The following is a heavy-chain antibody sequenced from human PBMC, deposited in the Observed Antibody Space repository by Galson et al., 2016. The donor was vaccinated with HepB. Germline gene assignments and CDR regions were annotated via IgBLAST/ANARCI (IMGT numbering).Heavy chain of an antibody. J-gene: IGHJ4*02. V-gene: IGHV3-33*06. Sequence: SLRLSCAASGFTFSDYAIHWVRQAPGRGPEWVAVIWYDGSNKYYADSVKGRFTISRDNSKNTLYLQMNSLRAEDTALYYCTKWRGRSGWGPAGFDYWGQGTLVTVSS. CDR3: TKWRGRSGWGPAGFDY. CDR2: IWYDGSNK. D-gene: IGHD3-22*01. CDR1: GFTFSDYA.